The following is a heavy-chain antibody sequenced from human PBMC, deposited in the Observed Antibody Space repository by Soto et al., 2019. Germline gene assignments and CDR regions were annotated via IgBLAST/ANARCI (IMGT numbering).Heavy chain of an antibody. CDR1: GYTFTGYY. V-gene: IGHV1-2*04. J-gene: IGHJ3*02. CDR2: INPNSGGT. Sequence: ASVKVSCKASGYTFTGYYMHWVRQAPGQGLEWMGWINPNSGGTNYAQKFQGWVTMTRDTSISTAYMELSRLRSDDTAVYYCAREVIAAAGPDAFDIWGQGTMVTVSS. D-gene: IGHD6-13*01. CDR3: AREVIAAAGPDAFDI.